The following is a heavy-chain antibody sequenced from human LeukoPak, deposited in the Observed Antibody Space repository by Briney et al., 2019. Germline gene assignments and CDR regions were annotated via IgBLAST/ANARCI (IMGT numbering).Heavy chain of an antibody. CDR1: GGTFSSYA. J-gene: IGHJ4*02. D-gene: IGHD5-18*01. Sequence: SVKVSCKASGGTFSSYAISWVRQAPGQGLEWMGRIIPILGIANYAQKFQGRVTITADKSTSTAYMELGSLRSEDAAVYYCARELRHSYGYIDYWGQGTLVTVSS. CDR3: ARELRHSYGYIDY. CDR2: IIPILGIA. V-gene: IGHV1-69*04.